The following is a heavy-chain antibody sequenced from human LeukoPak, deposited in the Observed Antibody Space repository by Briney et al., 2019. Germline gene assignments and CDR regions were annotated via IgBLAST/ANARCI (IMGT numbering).Heavy chain of an antibody. D-gene: IGHD4/OR15-4a*01. CDR1: GGSISSGSYY. V-gene: IGHV4-61*02. J-gene: IGHJ4*02. Sequence: PSETLSLTCAVSGGSISSGSYYWSWIRQPAGKGLEWIGRIYTSGSTNYNPSLKSRVTISVDTSKNQFSLKLSSVTAADTAVYYCAREAMVVDYWGQGTLVTVSS. CDR2: IYTSGST. CDR3: AREAMVVDY.